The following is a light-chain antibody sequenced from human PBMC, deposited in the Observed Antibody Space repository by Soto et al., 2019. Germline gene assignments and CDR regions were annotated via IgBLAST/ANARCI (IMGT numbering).Light chain of an antibody. CDR3: QSYDGGLSGYV. Sequence: QSVLTQPASVSGSPGQSITISCTGSSANIGGGFDVHWYQQIPGTAPNLLISGHNNRPSGVPGRFSASKSGTSASLAITGLQAEDEADYYCQSYDGGLSGYVFGTGTKVTVL. CDR1: SANIGGGFD. V-gene: IGLV1-40*01. J-gene: IGLJ1*01. CDR2: GHN.